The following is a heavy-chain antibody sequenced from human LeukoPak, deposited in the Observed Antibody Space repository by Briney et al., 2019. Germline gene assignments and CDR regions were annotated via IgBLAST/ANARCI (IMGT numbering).Heavy chain of an antibody. J-gene: IGHJ6*02. CDR2: IYYSGST. V-gene: IGHV4-39*07. CDR3: ARGDYYYGMDV. CDR1: GGSISSSSYY. Sequence: SETLSLTCTVSGGSISSSSYYWGWIRQPPGKGLEWIGSIYYSGSTYYNPSLKSRVTISVDTSKNQFSLKLSSVTAADTAVYCCARGDYYYGMDVWGQGTTVTVSS. D-gene: IGHD2-21*01.